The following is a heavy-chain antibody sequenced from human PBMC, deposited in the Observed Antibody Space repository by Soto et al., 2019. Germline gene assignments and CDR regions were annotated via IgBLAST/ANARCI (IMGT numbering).Heavy chain of an antibody. CDR3: ARSESSSWYGIDY. D-gene: IGHD6-13*01. CDR1: GGSFSGYY. Sequence: QVQLQQWGAGPLKPSETLSLTCAVYGGSFSGYYWSWIRQPPGKGLEWIGEINHSGSTNYNPSLKSRVTISVDTSKNQFSLKLSSVTAADTAVYYCARSESSSWYGIDYWGQGTLVTVSS. CDR2: INHSGST. J-gene: IGHJ4*02. V-gene: IGHV4-34*01.